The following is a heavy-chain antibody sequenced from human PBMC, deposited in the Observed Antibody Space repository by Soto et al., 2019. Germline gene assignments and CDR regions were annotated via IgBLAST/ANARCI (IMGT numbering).Heavy chain of an antibody. Sequence: QVQLQESGPGLVKPSETLSLTCTVSGGSVSSGSYSWSWIRQPPGKGLEWLGYIYYSGTNNYNPPLKGPVTISVDTSKNHFSPKLNSVTAADTAVYYWARFPAMEMKFDPWGQGTLVTVSS. J-gene: IGHJ5*02. CDR3: ARFPAMEMKFDP. V-gene: IGHV4-61*03. CDR1: GGSVSSGSYS. CDR2: IYYSGTN. D-gene: IGHD5-18*01.